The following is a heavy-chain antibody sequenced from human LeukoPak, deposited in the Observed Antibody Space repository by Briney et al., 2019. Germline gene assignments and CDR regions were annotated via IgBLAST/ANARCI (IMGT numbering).Heavy chain of an antibody. CDR1: GYTFTGYY. CDR3: ARDGGEYQLLAPFDY. CDR2: INPNSGGT. V-gene: IGHV1-2*02. Sequence: GASVKVSCKASGYTFTGYYMHWVRQAPGQGLEWMGWINPNSGGTNYAQKFQGRVTMTRDTSISTAYMELSRLRSNDTAVYYCARDGGEYQLLAPFDYWGQGTLVTVSS. D-gene: IGHD2-2*01. J-gene: IGHJ4*02.